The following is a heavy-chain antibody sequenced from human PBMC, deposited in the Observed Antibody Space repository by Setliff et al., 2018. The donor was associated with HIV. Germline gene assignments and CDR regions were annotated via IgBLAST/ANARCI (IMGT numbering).Heavy chain of an antibody. V-gene: IGHV3-15*01. Sequence: LRLSCAASGFTFSSYWMHWVRQAPGKGLVWVGRIKSKTDGGTTDYAAPVKGRFTISRDDPKNTLYLQMNSLKTEDTAVYYCTTDDNYDFRSGTWGQGTLVTVSS. CDR1: GFTFSSYW. CDR2: IKSKTDGGTT. J-gene: IGHJ4*02. D-gene: IGHD3-3*01. CDR3: TTDDNYDFRSGT.